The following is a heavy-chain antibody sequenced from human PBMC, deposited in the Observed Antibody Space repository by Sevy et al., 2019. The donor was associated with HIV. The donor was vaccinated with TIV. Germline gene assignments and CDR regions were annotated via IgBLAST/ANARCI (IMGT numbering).Heavy chain of an antibody. V-gene: IGHV3-30*03. CDR1: GFTFSTYG. Sequence: GGSLRLSCAASGFTFSTYGMHWVRQAPGKGLEWVAVISYDGSHKYYADSVKGRFTISRDTSKNTLYLQMNSLRAEDTAGYYCARARYYYGSSGPYYYYYGLDVWGQGTTVTVSS. J-gene: IGHJ6*02. CDR2: ISYDGSHK. D-gene: IGHD3-22*01. CDR3: ARARYYYGSSGPYYYYYGLDV.